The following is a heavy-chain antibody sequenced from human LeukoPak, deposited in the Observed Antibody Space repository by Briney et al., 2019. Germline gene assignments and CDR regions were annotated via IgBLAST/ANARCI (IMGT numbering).Heavy chain of an antibody. CDR2: ISGSGGST. D-gene: IGHD2-15*01. Sequence: GGSLRLSCAASGFTFSSYAMSWVRQAPGKGLEWVSAISGSGGSTYYADSVKGRFTIPRDNSKNPLYLQMNSLGAEETAVYYCAKYWVAIDVLDFGGQGQWSPSLQ. V-gene: IGHV3-23*01. CDR3: AKYWVAIDVLDF. CDR1: GFTFSSYA. J-gene: IGHJ3*01.